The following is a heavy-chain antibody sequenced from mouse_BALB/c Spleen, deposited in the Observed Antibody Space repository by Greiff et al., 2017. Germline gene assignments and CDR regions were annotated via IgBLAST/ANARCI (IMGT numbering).Heavy chain of an antibody. CDR3: ARGGYDVGYAMDD. CDR2: ISTYYGDA. J-gene: IGHJ4*01. V-gene: IGHV1S137*01. Sequence: VQLQQSGAELVRPGVSVKISCKGSGYTFTDYAMHWVKQSHAKSLEWIGVISTYYGDASYNQKFKGKATMTVDKSSSTAYMELARLTSEDSAIYYCARGGYDVGYAMDDWGEGTSVTVSS. CDR1: GYTFTDYA. D-gene: IGHD2-2*01.